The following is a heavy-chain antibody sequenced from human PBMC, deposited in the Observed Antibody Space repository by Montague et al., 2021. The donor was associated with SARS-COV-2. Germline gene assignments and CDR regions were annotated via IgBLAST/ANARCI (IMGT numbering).Heavy chain of an antibody. CDR3: ARGRRRSITIFGVVIIDAFDI. Sequence: SETLSLTCTVSGGSISSYYWSWIRQPPGKGLEWIGYIYYSGSTNYNPSLKGRVTISVDTSKNQFSLKLSSVTAADTAVYYCARGRRRSITIFGVVIIDAFDIWGQGTMVTVSS. V-gene: IGHV4-59*01. D-gene: IGHD3-3*01. J-gene: IGHJ3*02. CDR1: GGSISSYY. CDR2: IYYSGST.